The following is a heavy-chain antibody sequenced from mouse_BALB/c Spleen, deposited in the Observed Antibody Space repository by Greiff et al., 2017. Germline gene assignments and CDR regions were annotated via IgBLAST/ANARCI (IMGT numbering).Heavy chain of an antibody. J-gene: IGHJ3*01. CDR1: GFSLTSYG. Sequence: VKVVESGPGLVAPSQSLSITCTVSGFSLTSYGVHWVRQPPGKGLEWLGVIWAGGSTNYNSALMSRLSISKDNSKSQVFLKMNSLQTDDTAMYYCARGGYYGSREGAWFAFWGQGTLVTVSA. CDR2: IWAGGST. V-gene: IGHV2-9*02. CDR3: ARGGYYGSREGAWFAF. D-gene: IGHD1-1*01.